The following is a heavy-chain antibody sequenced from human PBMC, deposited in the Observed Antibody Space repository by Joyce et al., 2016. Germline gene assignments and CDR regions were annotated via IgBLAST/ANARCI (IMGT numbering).Heavy chain of an antibody. J-gene: IGHJ1*01. V-gene: IGHV1-46*01. Sequence: QVQLVQSGSEVKRPGSSVRISCQASGYNFAAYYIQWVRQAPGPGLGWMGIINPRGDSTRYSRKFQGRVTLTSDRSTSSVYMDLSSLASEDTAIYYCARTFVPTAGSGYHPLEYWGQGTLVTVSS. D-gene: IGHD6-13*01. CDR2: INPRGDST. CDR3: ARTFVPTAGSGYHPLEY. CDR1: GYNFAAYY.